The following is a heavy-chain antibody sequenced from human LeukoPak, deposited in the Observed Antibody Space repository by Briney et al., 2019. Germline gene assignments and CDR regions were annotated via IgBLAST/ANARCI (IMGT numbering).Heavy chain of an antibody. J-gene: IGHJ5*02. CDR2: ISYDGSNR. CDR1: GFTFSSYA. CDR3: AKPYSYGST. Sequence: GGSLRLSCAASGFTFSSYAMHWVRQAPGKGLEWVAIISYDGSNRYYADSVKGRFTISRDNSKNTLYLQMNSLRAEDTAVYYCAKPYSYGSTWGQGTLVTVSS. V-gene: IGHV3-30*04. D-gene: IGHD5-18*01.